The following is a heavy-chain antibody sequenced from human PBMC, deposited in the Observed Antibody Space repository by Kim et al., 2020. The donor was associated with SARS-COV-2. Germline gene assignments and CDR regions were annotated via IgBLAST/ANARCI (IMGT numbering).Heavy chain of an antibody. CDR2: IYYSGST. J-gene: IGHJ4*01. CDR1: GGSISSGDYS. CDR3: ARATRRYTYGKVDY. V-gene: IGHV4-39*01. Sequence: SETLSLTCTVSGGSISSGDYSWGWIRQPPGKGLEWIGYIYYSGSTYYNPSLKSRLTILLDTSKNQFSLKLSSVTAADTAVYYCARATRRYTYGKVDYWG. D-gene: IGHD5-18*01.